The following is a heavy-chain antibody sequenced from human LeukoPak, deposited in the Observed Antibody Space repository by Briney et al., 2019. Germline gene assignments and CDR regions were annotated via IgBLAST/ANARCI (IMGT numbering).Heavy chain of an antibody. CDR1: GFTFSIYS. V-gene: IGHV3-48*04. J-gene: IGHJ3*01. Sequence: GGSLRLSCAASGFTFSIYSMNWVRQAPGKGLEWISSISNENSTIYYADSVKGRFTISRDNAKNSLWLQMNSLRAEDTAVYYCARASVTQAFDVWGQGTMVTVSS. CDR3: ARASVTQAFDV. D-gene: IGHD4-17*01. CDR2: ISNENSTI.